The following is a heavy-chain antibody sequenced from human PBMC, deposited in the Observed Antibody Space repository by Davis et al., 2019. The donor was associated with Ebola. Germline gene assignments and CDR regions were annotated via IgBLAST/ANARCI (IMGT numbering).Heavy chain of an antibody. CDR3: ATRIAVAPSGFDY. J-gene: IGHJ4*02. CDR1: GFTFSDYY. CDR2: ISSSGSTI. Sequence: GESLKISCAASGFTFSDYYMSWIRQAPGKGLEWVSYISSSGSTIYYADSVKGRFTISRDNAKNSLYLQMNSLRAEDTAVYYCATRIAVAPSGFDYWGQGTLVTVSS. D-gene: IGHD6-19*01. V-gene: IGHV3-11*04.